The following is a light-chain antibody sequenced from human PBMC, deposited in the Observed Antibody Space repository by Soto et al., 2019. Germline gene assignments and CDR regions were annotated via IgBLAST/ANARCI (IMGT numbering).Light chain of an antibody. Sequence: DIQMTQAPSTLSASVGDRVTITCRASQSISSWLAWYQQKPGKAPKLLIYKASSLESGVPSRFSGSGSGTEFTLTISSLQPDDFATYYCKRYNGYPTFGQGTQVAIK. J-gene: IGKJ1*01. V-gene: IGKV1-5*03. CDR1: QSISSW. CDR3: KRYNGYPT. CDR2: KAS.